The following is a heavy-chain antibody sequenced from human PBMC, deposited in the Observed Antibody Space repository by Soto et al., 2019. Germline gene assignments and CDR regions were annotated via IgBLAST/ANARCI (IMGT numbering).Heavy chain of an antibody. V-gene: IGHV3-15*01. D-gene: IGHD3-10*01. Sequence: GGSLRLSCAASGFTFSNAWMSWVRQAPGKGLEWVGRIKSKTDGGTTDYAAPVXGRXXXXXXXXXXXXXXXXXXLKTXXXXXXXXXXAPLLSHYYYYYMDVWGKGTTVTVSS. CDR3: XXAPLLSHYYYYYMDV. CDR1: GFTFSNAW. CDR2: IKSKTDGGTT. J-gene: IGHJ6*03.